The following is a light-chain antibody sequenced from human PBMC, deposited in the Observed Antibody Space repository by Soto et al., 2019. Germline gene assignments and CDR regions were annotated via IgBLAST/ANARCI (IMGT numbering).Light chain of an antibody. J-gene: IGLJ2*01. CDR3: GTWDSSLSGYVV. CDR2: DDV. Sequence: QSVLTQTPSVSAAPGQRVTISCSGSRSNVGENYVSWYQQFPGTAPQLVIYDDVKRSPGIPDRFSASKSGTSATLAITGLQTGDEADYYCGTWDSSLSGYVVFGGGTKVTVL. V-gene: IGLV1-51*01. CDR1: RSNVGENY.